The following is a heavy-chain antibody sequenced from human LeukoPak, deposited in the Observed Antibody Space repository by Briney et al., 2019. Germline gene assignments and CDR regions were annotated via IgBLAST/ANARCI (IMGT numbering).Heavy chain of an antibody. Sequence: PGGSLRLSCAAPGFTFSSYAMHWVRQAPGKGLEWVAVISYDGSNKYYADSVKGRFTISRDNSKNTLYLQMNSLRAEDTAVYYCARDVAGTGAYYYYGMDVWGQGTTVTVSS. CDR2: ISYDGSNK. CDR3: ARDVAGTGAYYYYGMDV. D-gene: IGHD6-13*01. V-gene: IGHV3-30-3*01. CDR1: GFTFSSYA. J-gene: IGHJ6*02.